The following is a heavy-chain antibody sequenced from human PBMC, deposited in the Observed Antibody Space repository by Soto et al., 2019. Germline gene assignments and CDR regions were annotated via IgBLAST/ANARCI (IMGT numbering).Heavy chain of an antibody. J-gene: IGHJ4*02. CDR1: GYGFTTYG. D-gene: IGHD1-1*01. V-gene: IGHV1-18*01. CDR3: AGGGYGDY. CDR2: ISAHNGNT. Sequence: QVHLVQSGAEVKKPGASVKVSCKGSGYGFTTYGITWVRQAPGQGLEWMAWISAHNGNTNYAQKLQGRVTVTRDTSTSTAYVELRSLKSGDTAVYYCAGGGYGDYWGQGALVTVSS.